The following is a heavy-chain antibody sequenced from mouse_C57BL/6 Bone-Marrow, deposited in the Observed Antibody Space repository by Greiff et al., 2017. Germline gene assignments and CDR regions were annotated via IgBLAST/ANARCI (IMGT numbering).Heavy chain of an antibody. Sequence: QVQLQQSGPGLVAPSQSLSITCTVSGFSLTSYAISWVRQPPGKGLEWLGVIWTGGGTNYNSALKSRLSISKDNSKSQVFLKMNSLQTDDTARYYCARRGATNWEGGAMDYWGQGTSVTVSS. J-gene: IGHJ4*01. CDR3: ARRGATNWEGGAMDY. CDR2: IWTGGGT. V-gene: IGHV2-9-1*01. D-gene: IGHD4-1*01. CDR1: GFSLTSYA.